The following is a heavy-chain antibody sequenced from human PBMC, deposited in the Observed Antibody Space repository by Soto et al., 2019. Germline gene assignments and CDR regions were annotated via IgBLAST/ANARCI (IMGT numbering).Heavy chain of an antibody. D-gene: IGHD3-9*01. Sequence: SVKVSCKASGGTFSSYAISWVRQAPGQGLEWMGGIIPIFGTANYAQKFQGRVTITADESTSTAYMELSSLRSEDTAVYYCATVEYYDIFTCQINWFDPWGQGTLVTVSS. V-gene: IGHV1-69*13. CDR1: GGTFSSYA. CDR2: IIPIFGTA. J-gene: IGHJ5*02. CDR3: ATVEYYDIFTCQINWFDP.